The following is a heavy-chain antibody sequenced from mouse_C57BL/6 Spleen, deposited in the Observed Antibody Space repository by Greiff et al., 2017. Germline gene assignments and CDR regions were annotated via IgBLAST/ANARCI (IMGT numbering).Heavy chain of an antibody. Sequence: VQLQQSGPGLVQPSQSLSITCTVSGFSLTSYGVHWVRQSPGKGLEWLGVRWRGGSTDYNAAFMSRLSITKDNSKSQVFFKMNSLQADDTAIYYCAKEDFYYGSSYAMDYWGQGTSVTVSS. CDR3: AKEDFYYGSSYAMDY. V-gene: IGHV2-5*01. CDR1: GFSLTSYG. CDR2: RWRGGST. J-gene: IGHJ4*01. D-gene: IGHD1-1*01.